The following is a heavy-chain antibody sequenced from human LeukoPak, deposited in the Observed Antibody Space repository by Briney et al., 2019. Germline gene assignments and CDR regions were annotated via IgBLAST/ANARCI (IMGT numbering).Heavy chain of an antibody. Sequence: PSETLSLTCSVSDDSITMYYWTWIRQPPGEGREWSGYNYYSGSTNYSRSLKSRDTISVATSMNQFSLKLSSVAAADSAVYYCARGGDGYNFWFDPWGQGTLVTVSS. CDR2: NYYSGST. D-gene: IGHD5-24*01. CDR1: DDSITMYY. J-gene: IGHJ5*02. CDR3: ARGGDGYNFWFDP. V-gene: IGHV4-59*01.